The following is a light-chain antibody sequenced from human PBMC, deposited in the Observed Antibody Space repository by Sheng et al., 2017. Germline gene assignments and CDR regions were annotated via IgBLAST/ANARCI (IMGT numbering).Light chain of an antibody. CDR1: SSNIGNNY. V-gene: IGLV1-51*02. J-gene: IGLJ1*01. CDR2: EDN. CDR3: GTWDSALSAGV. Sequence: QSVLTQPPSVSAAPGQMVTISCSGSSSNIGNNYVSWYQQLPGTAPKLLIYEDNRRPSGIPDRFSGSKSATSATLGITGLQTGDEADYYCGTWDSALSAGVFGTGTTVTVL.